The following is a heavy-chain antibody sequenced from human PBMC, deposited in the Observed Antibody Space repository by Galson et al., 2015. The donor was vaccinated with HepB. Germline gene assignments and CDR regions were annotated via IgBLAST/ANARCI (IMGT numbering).Heavy chain of an antibody. V-gene: IGHV3-48*03. CDR3: ARGRSAYVRFDY. Sequence: SLRLSCAASGFTFSSYEMNWVRQAPGKGLEWVSYISSSGSTRYYADSVKGRFTISRDNAKNSLFLQVNSLRAEDTAVYYCARGRSAYVRFDYWGQGTLVTVSS. CDR1: GFTFSSYE. J-gene: IGHJ4*02. D-gene: IGHD5-12*01. CDR2: ISSSGSTR.